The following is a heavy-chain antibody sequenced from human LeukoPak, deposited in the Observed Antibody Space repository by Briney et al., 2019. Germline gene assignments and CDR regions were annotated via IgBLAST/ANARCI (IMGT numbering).Heavy chain of an antibody. CDR2: ISYDGSNK. Sequence: GGSLRLSCAASGFTFSSYAMHWVRQAPGKGLEWVAVISYDGSNKYYADSVKGRFTISRDSSKNTLYLQMNSLRAEDTAVYYCARAPRGRYCSSTSCLNWFDPWGQGTLVTVSS. J-gene: IGHJ5*02. D-gene: IGHD2-2*01. V-gene: IGHV3-30-3*01. CDR1: GFTFSSYA. CDR3: ARAPRGRYCSSTSCLNWFDP.